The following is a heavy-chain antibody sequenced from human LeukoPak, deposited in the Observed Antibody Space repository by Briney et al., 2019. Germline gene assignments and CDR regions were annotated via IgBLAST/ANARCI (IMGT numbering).Heavy chain of an antibody. Sequence: SETLSLTCTVSAGSIATYYWNWIRQPPGKGLEWIEYIYYSGNTNYNPSLKSRVTISVDTSKKQFSLRLTSVTAADTAVYYCARGFDSKSTYFDYWGQGTLVTVSS. CDR2: IYYSGNT. D-gene: IGHD5-12*01. V-gene: IGHV4-59*01. CDR1: AGSIATYY. J-gene: IGHJ4*02. CDR3: ARGFDSKSTYFDY.